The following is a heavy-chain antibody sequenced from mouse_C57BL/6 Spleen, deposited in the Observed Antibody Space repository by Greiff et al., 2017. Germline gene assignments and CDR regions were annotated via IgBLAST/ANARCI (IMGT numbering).Heavy chain of an antibody. D-gene: IGHD1-1*01. Sequence: EVHLVESGGGLVQPGGSLSLSCAASGFTFTDYYMSWVRQPPGKALEWLGFIRNKANGYTTEYSASVKGRFTISRDNYQSILYLQMNALRAEDSATYYCARSTVVVRMDYWGQGTSVTVSS. CDR3: ARSTVVVRMDY. J-gene: IGHJ4*01. CDR2: IRNKANGYTT. V-gene: IGHV7-3*01. CDR1: GFTFTDYY.